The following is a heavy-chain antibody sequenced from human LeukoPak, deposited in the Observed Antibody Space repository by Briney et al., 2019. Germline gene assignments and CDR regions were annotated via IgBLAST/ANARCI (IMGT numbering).Heavy chain of an antibody. Sequence: ASVKVSCKASGYTFNAYFIHWVRQVPGQGLEWMGYINPNIGATNYAHKFQGRVTMTRDTSISTAYLEVTRLRSDDTAVYYCATIAAAGSYWYFDLWGRGTLVTVSS. CDR1: GYTFNAYF. V-gene: IGHV1-2*02. J-gene: IGHJ2*01. D-gene: IGHD6-13*01. CDR3: ATIAAAGSYWYFDL. CDR2: INPNIGAT.